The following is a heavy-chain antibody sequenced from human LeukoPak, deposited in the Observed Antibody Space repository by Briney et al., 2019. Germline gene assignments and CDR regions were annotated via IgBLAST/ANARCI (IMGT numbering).Heavy chain of an antibody. CDR1: EYTFTAYY. CDR3: AREREFTFFDY. D-gene: IGHD3-10*01. J-gene: IGHJ4*02. CDR2: INPNSGAT. Sequence: ASVKVSCKASEYTFTAYYMHWVRQAPGQGLEWMGWINPNSGATNYEQKFQGRVTMTRDTSISTAYMELSDLRSDDTAVYYCAREREFTFFDYWGQGTLVTVSS. V-gene: IGHV1-2*02.